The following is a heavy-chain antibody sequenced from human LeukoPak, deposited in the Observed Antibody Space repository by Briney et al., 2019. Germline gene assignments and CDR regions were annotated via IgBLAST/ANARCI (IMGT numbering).Heavy chain of an antibody. Sequence: GSLLLSCAASGFTFSIYMMSGVRQAPGKGLGRASSISTSSDRIYYADSVKGRFPISKDNAKNSLYLQMNSLRAEDTAVYYCASFSSGWSESFDYWGQGILVTVSS. D-gene: IGHD6-19*01. V-gene: IGHV3-21*01. CDR3: ASFSSGWSESFDY. CDR2: ISTSSDRI. J-gene: IGHJ4*02. CDR1: GFTFSIYM.